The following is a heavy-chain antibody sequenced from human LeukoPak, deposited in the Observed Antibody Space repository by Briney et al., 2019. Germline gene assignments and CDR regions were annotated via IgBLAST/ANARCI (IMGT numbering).Heavy chain of an antibody. J-gene: IGHJ5*02. D-gene: IGHD4-11*01. V-gene: IGHV4-34*01. Sequence: ASETLSLTCAVYGGSFSGYYWSWIRQPPGKGLQWIGELNHSGSTNYNPSLKSRVTISVDTSKNQFSLKLSSVTAADTAVYYCARSTRYSNYPNWFDPWGQGTLVTVSS. CDR2: LNHSGST. CDR3: ARSTRYSNYPNWFDP. CDR1: GGSFSGYY.